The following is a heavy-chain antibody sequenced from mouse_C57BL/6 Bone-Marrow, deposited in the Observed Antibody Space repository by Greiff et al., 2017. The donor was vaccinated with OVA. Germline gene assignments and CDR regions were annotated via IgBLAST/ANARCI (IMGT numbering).Heavy chain of an antibody. V-gene: IGHV3-6*01. D-gene: IGHD2-4*01. Sequence: EVQLQESGPGLVKPSQSLSLTCSVTGYSITSGYYWNWIRQFPGNKLEWMGYICYDGSYNYNPSLTNRISITRYTSKNQFFMKLNSVTTEETATYSCAKEGIRDEGLYAMDYWGQGTSVTVSS. J-gene: IGHJ4*01. CDR2: ICYDGSY. CDR3: AKEGIRDEGLYAMDY. CDR1: GYSITSGYY.